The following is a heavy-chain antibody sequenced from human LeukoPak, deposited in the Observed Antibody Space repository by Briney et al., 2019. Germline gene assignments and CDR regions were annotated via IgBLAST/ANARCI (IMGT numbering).Heavy chain of an antibody. J-gene: IGHJ5*02. CDR1: GFSFTSYW. Sequence: KTGGSLRLSCAASGFSFTSYWMSWVRQAPGKGLEWLANIKEDGSEKYYVDSVKGRFTISRDNAKNSLYLQMNSLSAEDAAVYYCARDRISAISRGWFDPWGQGTLVTVSS. D-gene: IGHD2-21*01. V-gene: IGHV3-7*01. CDR2: IKEDGSEK. CDR3: ARDRISAISRGWFDP.